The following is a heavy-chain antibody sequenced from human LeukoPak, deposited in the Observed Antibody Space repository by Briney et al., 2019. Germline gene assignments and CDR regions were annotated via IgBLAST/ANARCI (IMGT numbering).Heavy chain of an antibody. CDR1: GGSISSGGYY. CDR3: ARALKYDFWSGYYSYYFDY. CDR2: IYYSGST. V-gene: IGHV4-31*03. J-gene: IGHJ4*02. Sequence: SETLSLTCTVSGGSISSGGYYWSWIRQHPGKGLEWIGYIYYSGSTYYNPSLKSRVTISVDTSKNQFSLKLSSVTAADTAVYYCARALKYDFWSGYYSYYFDYWGQGTLVTVFS. D-gene: IGHD3-3*01.